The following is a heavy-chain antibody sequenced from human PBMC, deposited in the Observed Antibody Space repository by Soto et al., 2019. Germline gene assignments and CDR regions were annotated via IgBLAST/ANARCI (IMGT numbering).Heavy chain of an antibody. CDR1: NGPFSGYY. Sequence: QVQLQQWGAGLLKPSETLSLTCAVYNGPFSGYYWTWIRQSPGGGLEWIGEINSGGATKYNSSLKSRVAISLDTSKSQFSLNLTSVTAADTAVYYCARGVLSSSWYNWVDTWGQGTLVAVSS. CDR3: ARGVLSSSWYNWVDT. CDR2: INSGGAT. J-gene: IGHJ5*02. D-gene: IGHD6-13*01. V-gene: IGHV4-34*01.